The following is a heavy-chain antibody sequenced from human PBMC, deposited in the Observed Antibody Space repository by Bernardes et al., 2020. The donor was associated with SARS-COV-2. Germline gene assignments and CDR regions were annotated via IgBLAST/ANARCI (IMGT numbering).Heavy chain of an antibody. CDR1: GFTFSSYW. J-gene: IGHJ6*02. V-gene: IGHV3-74*01. CDR3: ARGREGPRWLLWGHGMDV. CDR2: INTDGRTI. D-gene: IGHD3-10*01. Sequence: GGSLRLSCAASGFTFSSYWIHWVRQVPGEGLVWVSRINTDGRTITYADSVKGRFIISRDNAKNTLYLQMNSLRGEDTAVYYCARGREGPRWLLWGHGMDVWGQGTTVIVSS.